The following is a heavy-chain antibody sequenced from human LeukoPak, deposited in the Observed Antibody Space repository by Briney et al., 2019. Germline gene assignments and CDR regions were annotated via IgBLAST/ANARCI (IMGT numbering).Heavy chain of an antibody. J-gene: IGHJ4*02. D-gene: IGHD5-18*01. CDR3: AKDTGGDSDY. CDR2: IRSKANSYAT. CDR1: GFTFSGSA. Sequence: PGGSLRLSCAASGFTFSGSAMHWVRQASGKGLEWVGRIRSKANSYATAYAASVKGRFTISRDDSKNTAYLQMNSLRAEDTAVYYCAKDTGGDSDYWGQGTLVTVPS. V-gene: IGHV3-73*01.